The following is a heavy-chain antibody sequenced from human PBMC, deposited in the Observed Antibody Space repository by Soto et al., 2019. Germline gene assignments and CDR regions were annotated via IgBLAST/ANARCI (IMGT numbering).Heavy chain of an antibody. CDR2: IIPIFGSA. CDR1: GGTFSSYA. V-gene: IGHV1-69*01. D-gene: IGHD1-7*01. J-gene: IGHJ6*02. CDR3: ARGLGLTLKLELRTGNYYYGMDV. Sequence: QVQLVQSGAVVKKPGSSVKVSCKASGGTFSSYAISWVRQAPGQGLEWMGGIIPIFGSANYAQKFQGRVTITADESTGTDYMELSSLRYEDTAVYYCARGLGLTLKLELRTGNYYYGMDVWGQGTTVTVSS.